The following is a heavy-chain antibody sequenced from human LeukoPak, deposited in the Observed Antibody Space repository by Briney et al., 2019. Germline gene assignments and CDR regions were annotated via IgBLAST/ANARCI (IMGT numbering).Heavy chain of an antibody. CDR3: ATLVSTRYYFDY. V-gene: IGHV4-59*03. D-gene: IGHD5/OR15-5a*01. CDR2: IYYSGST. Sequence: PSETLSLTCSVSGGSIGTYYWSWIRQPPGKGLEWIGYIYYSGSTRHNPSLKGRVTISADTSKNQFSLKLNSVTAADTAVYFCATLVSTRYYFDYWGQGTLVTVSS. J-gene: IGHJ4*02. CDR1: GGSIGTYY.